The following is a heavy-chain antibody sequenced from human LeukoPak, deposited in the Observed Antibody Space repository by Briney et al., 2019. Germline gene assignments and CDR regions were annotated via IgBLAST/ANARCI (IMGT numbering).Heavy chain of an antibody. J-gene: IGHJ5*02. CDR3: ARGRYCSSTSCYRNWFDP. V-gene: IGHV3-66*01. D-gene: IGHD2-2*01. CDR1: GFTFSSYD. Sequence: GGPLRLSCAASGFTFSSYDMHWVRQAAGKGLEWVSVIYSGGSTYYADSVKGRFTISRDNSKNTLYLQMNSLRAEDTAVYYCARGRYCSSTSCYRNWFDPWGQGTLVTVSS. CDR2: IYSGGST.